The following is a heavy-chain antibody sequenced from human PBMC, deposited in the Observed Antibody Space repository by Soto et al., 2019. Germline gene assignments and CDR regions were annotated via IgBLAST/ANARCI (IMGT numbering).Heavy chain of an antibody. CDR2: ITGTGGNT. CDR1: GFPLSTYG. J-gene: IGHJ6*02. Sequence: EVQLLESGGGLVQPGGSLRLSCAASGFPLSTYGMTWVRQATGKGLEWVSAITGTGGNTYYVDSAKGRFTSSRDNSKNMLYLQVNSLRVEDTAVYYCARIRGYWYGLDVWGQGTTVTVSS. V-gene: IGHV3-23*01. CDR3: ARIRGYWYGLDV.